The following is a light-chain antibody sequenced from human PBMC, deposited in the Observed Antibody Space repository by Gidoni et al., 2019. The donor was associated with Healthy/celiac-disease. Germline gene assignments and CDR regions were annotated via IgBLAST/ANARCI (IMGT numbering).Light chain of an antibody. V-gene: IGLV1-40*01. CDR3: QSYDSSLSGSV. CDR2: GNS. J-gene: IGLJ2*01. Sequence: QSVLTQPPPVSGAPGQRVTISRTGSSSNIGAGYDVHWYQQLPGTAPKLLIYGNSNRPSGVPDRFSGSKSGTSASLAITGLQAEDEADYYCQSYDSSLSGSVFGGGTKLTVL. CDR1: SSNIGAGYD.